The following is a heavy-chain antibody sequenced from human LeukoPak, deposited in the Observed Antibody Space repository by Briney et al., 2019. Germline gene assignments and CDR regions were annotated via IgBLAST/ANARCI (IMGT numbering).Heavy chain of an antibody. D-gene: IGHD4-17*01. CDR3: ASYYGDYEYFDY. CDR1: GYSISSGYQ. Sequence: PSETLSLTCSVSGYSISSGYQWGWIRQPPGKGLEWIGSIHHSGSTYYNPSLNSRISISIDTSKNQFSLKLSSVTAADTAVYYCASYYGDYEYFDYWGQGTLVTVSS. V-gene: IGHV4-38-2*02. J-gene: IGHJ4*02. CDR2: IHHSGST.